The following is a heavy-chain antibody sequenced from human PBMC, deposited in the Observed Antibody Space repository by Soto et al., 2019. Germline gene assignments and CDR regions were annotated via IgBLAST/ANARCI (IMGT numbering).Heavy chain of an antibody. Sequence: EVQLVESGGGLVQPGGSLRLSCAASGFTVSTKYMSWVRQAPGKGLEWVSVIYRGGSTFYADSVRGRFTISRDNSKNTVNLQMNSLRAEDTAVYYCARDPWAADDWGQGTLVTVSS. J-gene: IGHJ4*02. CDR2: IYRGGST. V-gene: IGHV3-66*01. D-gene: IGHD3-16*01. CDR1: GFTVSTKY. CDR3: ARDPWAADD.